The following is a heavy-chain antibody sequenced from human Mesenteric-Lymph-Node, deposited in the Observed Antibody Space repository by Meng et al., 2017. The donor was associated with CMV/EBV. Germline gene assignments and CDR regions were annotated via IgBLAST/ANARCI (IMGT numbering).Heavy chain of an antibody. CDR2: ISIVGTYT. V-gene: IGHV3-21*01. J-gene: IGHJ4*02. Sequence: GGSLRLSCTVSGFTFSDYAMSWVRHVPGKGLEWVSSISIVGTYTYFADSVKGRFTIYRDDSKNTLFLQMNSLRGDDTAVYYCAKDRDIHGYYPLVDLDYWGQGTLVTVSS. D-gene: IGHD5-18*01. CDR1: GFTFSDYA. CDR3: AKDRDIHGYYPLVDLDY.